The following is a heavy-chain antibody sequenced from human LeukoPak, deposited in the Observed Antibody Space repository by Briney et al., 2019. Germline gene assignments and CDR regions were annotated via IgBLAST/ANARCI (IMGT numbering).Heavy chain of an antibody. J-gene: IGHJ5*02. V-gene: IGHV3-23*01. Sequence: PGGSLRLSCAASGFAFSTYAMSWVRQAPGKGLEWVSAISGSGGSTYYADSVKGRFTISRDNAKNSLYLQMNSLRAEDTAVYYCARDGGYSSGWYDHWGQGTLVTVSS. D-gene: IGHD6-19*01. CDR2: ISGSGGST. CDR3: ARDGGYSSGWYDH. CDR1: GFAFSTYA.